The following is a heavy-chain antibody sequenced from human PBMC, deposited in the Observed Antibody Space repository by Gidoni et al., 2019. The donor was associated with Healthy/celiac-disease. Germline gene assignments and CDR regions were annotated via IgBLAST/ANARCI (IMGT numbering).Heavy chain of an antibody. CDR3: ESLSQRPTYYYDRSGYYLIY. CDR2: IYFSGST. V-gene: IGHV4-39*01. Sequence: QLQLPPSIPGLVKPSETLSLTCTVSGVSISSRIYSWGWIGQPPGKGLEWIGSIYFSGSTYYNTSRKSRVTISVDTSKNQCSLKLSSVTAAETAVYYCESLSQRPTYYYDRSGYYLIYWGQGTLVTVSS. CDR1: GVSISSRIYS. J-gene: IGHJ4*02. D-gene: IGHD3-22*01.